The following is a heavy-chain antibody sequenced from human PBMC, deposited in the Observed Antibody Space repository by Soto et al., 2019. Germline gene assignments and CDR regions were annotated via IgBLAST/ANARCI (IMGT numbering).Heavy chain of an antibody. V-gene: IGHV3-30*18. CDR2: ISYDGSDK. Sequence: GESLNISCAASGFTFSDYVIHWVRQAPGTGLEWVAVISYDGSDKYYADSVKGRFTISRDNSKNTLYLQMNSLRAEDTAVYYCAKDRRWLVDYYYYGMDVWGQGTTVTVSS. J-gene: IGHJ6*02. CDR1: GFTFSDYV. D-gene: IGHD6-19*01. CDR3: AKDRRWLVDYYYYGMDV.